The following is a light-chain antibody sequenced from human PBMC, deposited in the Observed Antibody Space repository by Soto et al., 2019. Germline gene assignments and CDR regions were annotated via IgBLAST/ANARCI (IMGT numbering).Light chain of an antibody. J-gene: IGLJ1*01. CDR1: SSDVGGYDY. V-gene: IGLV2-14*01. CDR2: EVT. CDR3: SSYTSSSTYV. Sequence: QSVLTQPASVSGSPGQSITISCTGTSSDVGGYDYVSWYQLHPGKAPKLMICEVTNRPSGVSYRFSGSKSGNTASLTISGLQAEDEADYHCSSYTSSSTYVFGTGTKVTVL.